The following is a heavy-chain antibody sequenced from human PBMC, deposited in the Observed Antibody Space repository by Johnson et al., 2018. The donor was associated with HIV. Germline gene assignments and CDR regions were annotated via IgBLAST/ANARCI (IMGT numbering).Heavy chain of an antibody. V-gene: IGHV3-20*04. Sequence: VQLVESGGGVVQPGGSLRLSCAASGFTFNTYGMHWVRQAPGKGLEWVSGINWNGGSTGYADSVKGRFTISRDNAKNSLYLQMNSLRAEDTALYFCAREPVAGPGRNAFDIWGQGTMVTVSS. J-gene: IGHJ3*02. CDR3: AREPVAGPGRNAFDI. CDR2: INWNGGST. CDR1: GFTFNTYG. D-gene: IGHD6-19*01.